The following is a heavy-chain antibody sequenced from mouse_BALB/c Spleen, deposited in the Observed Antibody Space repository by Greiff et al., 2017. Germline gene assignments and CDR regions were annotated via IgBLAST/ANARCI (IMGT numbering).Heavy chain of an antibody. D-gene: IGHD4-1*01. CDR3: ARLTGTSYFDY. V-gene: IGHV14-3*02. CDR1: GFNIKDTY. Sequence: EVKLQESGAELVKPGASVKLSCTASGFNIKDTYMHWVKQRPEQGLEWIGRIDPANGNTKYDPKFQGKATITADTSSNTAYLQLSSLTSEDTAVYYCARLTGTSYFDYWGQGTTLTVSS. CDR2: IDPANGNT. J-gene: IGHJ2*01.